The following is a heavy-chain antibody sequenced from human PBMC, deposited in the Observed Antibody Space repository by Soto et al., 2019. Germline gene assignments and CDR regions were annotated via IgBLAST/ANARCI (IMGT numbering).Heavy chain of an antibody. V-gene: IGHV4-59*01. CDR3: VRGPKYYYPGMDV. J-gene: IGHJ6*02. CDR2: IYDSGST. CDR1: GDYINNYY. Sequence: PSETLSLTCTVSGDYINNYYWTWIRQPPGKGLEWIGYIYDSGSTSYNPSLKSRLTISVDKSKNLFSLKLNSVTAADTAIYYCVRGPKYYYPGMDVWGQGTTVTVSS.